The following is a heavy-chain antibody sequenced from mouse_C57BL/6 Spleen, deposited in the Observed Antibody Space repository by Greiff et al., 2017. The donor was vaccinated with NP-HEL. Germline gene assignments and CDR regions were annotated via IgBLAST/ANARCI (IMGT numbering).Heavy chain of an antibody. CDR2: IYPGSGST. J-gene: IGHJ4*01. Sequence: QVQLQQPGAELVKPGASVKMSCKASGYTFTSYWITWVKQRPGQGLEWIGDIYPGSGSTNYNEKFKSKATLTVDTSSSPAYMQLSSLTSEDSAVYYRAREGIYYDYGGAMDYWGQGTSVTVSS. V-gene: IGHV1-55*01. CDR3: AREGIYYDYGGAMDY. D-gene: IGHD2-4*01. CDR1: GYTFTSYW.